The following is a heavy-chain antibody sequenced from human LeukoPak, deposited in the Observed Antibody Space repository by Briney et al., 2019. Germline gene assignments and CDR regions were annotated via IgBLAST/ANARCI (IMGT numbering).Heavy chain of an antibody. Sequence: PSETLSLTCTVSGGSISSSSYYWGWIRQPPGKGLEWIGSIYYSGSTYYNPSLKSRATISVDTSKNQFSLKLSSVTAADTAVYCCARQLGLTGYFWALGWFDPWGQGTLVTVSS. D-gene: IGHD3-9*01. V-gene: IGHV4-39*01. J-gene: IGHJ5*02. CDR1: GGSISSSSYY. CDR2: IYYSGST. CDR3: ARQLGLTGYFWALGWFDP.